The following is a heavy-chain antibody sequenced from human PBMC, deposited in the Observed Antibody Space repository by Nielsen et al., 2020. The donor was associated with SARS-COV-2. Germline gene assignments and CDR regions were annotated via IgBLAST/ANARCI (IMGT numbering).Heavy chain of an antibody. D-gene: IGHD3-16*01. CDR3: AKGRAGGFYYYGMDV. V-gene: IGHV3-21*01. CDR2: ISSSSSYI. Sequence: GGSLRLSCAASGFTFSSYSMNWVRQAPGKGLEWVSSISSSSSYIYYADSVKGRFTISRDNAKNSLYLQMNSLRADDTALYYCAKGRAGGFYYYGMDVWGQGTTVTVSS. CDR1: GFTFSSYS. J-gene: IGHJ6*02.